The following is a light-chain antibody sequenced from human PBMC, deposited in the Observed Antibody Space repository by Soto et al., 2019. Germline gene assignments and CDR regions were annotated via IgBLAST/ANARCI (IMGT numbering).Light chain of an antibody. V-gene: IGLV2-14*01. J-gene: IGLJ1*01. CDR3: SSYTSSSTLYV. CDR2: DVS. Sequence: HSVLTQPASVSGSPGQSITISCTGTSSDVGGYNYVSWYQQHPGKAPKLMIYDVSNRPSGVSSRFSGSKSGNTASLTISGLQAEDEADYYCSSYTSSSTLYVFGTGTKVTVL. CDR1: SSDVGGYNY.